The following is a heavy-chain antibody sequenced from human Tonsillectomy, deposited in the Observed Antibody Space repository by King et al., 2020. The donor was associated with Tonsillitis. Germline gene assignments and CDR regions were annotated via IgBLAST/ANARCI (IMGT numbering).Heavy chain of an antibody. CDR3: ARDLGPNWFDP. D-gene: IGHD7-27*01. Sequence: QLVQSGAEVKKPGASVKVSCKASGYTFTGYYMRWVRQAPGQGLEWMGWINPNSGGTNFAQKFQGRVIMTRDTSISTAYMELGRLTSDDTAIYYCARDLGPNWFDPWGQGTLVIVSS. J-gene: IGHJ5*02. CDR2: INPNSGGT. V-gene: IGHV1-2*02. CDR1: GYTFTGYY.